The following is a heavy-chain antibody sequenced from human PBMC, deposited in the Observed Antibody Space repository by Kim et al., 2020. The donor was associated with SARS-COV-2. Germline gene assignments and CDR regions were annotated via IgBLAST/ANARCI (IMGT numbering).Heavy chain of an antibody. CDR2: ISSSSSYT. CDR1: GFTFSDYY. CDR3: ARDSLWGNVDYDFWSGYHNYYYYGMDV. D-gene: IGHD3-3*01. J-gene: IGHJ6*02. V-gene: IGHV3-11*05. Sequence: GVSLRLSCAASGFTFSDYYMSWIRQAPGKGLEWVSYISSSSSYTNYADSVKGRFTISRDNAKNSLYLQMNSLRSEDTAVYYCARDSLWGNVDYDFWSGYHNYYYYGMDVWGQGTTVTVSS.